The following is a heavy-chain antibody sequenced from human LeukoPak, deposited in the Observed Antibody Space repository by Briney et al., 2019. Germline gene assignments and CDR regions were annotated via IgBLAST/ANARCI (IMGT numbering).Heavy chain of an antibody. Sequence: ASVKVSCKASGYTFTGYYMHWVRQAPGQGLEWMGWINPNSGGTNYAQKFQGRVTMTRDTSISTAYMEVSRLRSDDTAVYYCARVREAPVTTVTTIDYWGQGTLVTVSS. CDR1: GYTFTGYY. V-gene: IGHV1-2*02. CDR3: ARVREAPVTTVTTIDY. J-gene: IGHJ4*02. D-gene: IGHD4-17*01. CDR2: INPNSGGT.